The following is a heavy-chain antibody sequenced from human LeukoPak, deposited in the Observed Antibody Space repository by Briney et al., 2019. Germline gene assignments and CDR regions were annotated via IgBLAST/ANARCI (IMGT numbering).Heavy chain of an antibody. Sequence: SSETLSLTCAVYGGSFSGYYWSWIRQPPGKGLEWIGEINHSGSTHYNPSLKSRVTISVDTSKNQFSLKLSSVTAADTAVYYCARDRTGYYNYFDYWGQGTLVTVSS. CDR2: INHSGST. CDR1: GGSFSGYY. V-gene: IGHV4-34*01. J-gene: IGHJ4*02. CDR3: ARDRTGYYNYFDY. D-gene: IGHD3-22*01.